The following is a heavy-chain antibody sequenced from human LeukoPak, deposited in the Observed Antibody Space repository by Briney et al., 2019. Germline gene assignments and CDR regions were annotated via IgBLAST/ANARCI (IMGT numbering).Heavy chain of an antibody. V-gene: IGHV3-30*02. CDR2: IRYDGGNK. J-gene: IGHJ4*02. Sequence: GGSLRLSCTASGFTFSSYGMHWVRQAPGKGLEWVAFIRYDGGNKYYADSVKGRFTISRDNSEHTVYLQMNSLRAEDTAVYYCAKDLVPGLIWFREGVGFDYWGQGTLLTVSS. CDR3: AKDLVPGLIWFREGVGFDY. CDR1: GFTFSSYG. D-gene: IGHD3-10*01.